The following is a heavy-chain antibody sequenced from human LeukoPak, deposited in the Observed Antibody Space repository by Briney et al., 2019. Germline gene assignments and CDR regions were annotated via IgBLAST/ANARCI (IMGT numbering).Heavy chain of an antibody. CDR2: ISYDGSNK. CDR1: GFTFSSYG. J-gene: IGHJ3*02. Sequence: GGSLRLSCAASGFTFSSYGMHWVRQAPGKGLEWVAVISYDGSNKYYADSVKGRFTIPRDNSKNTLYLQMNSLRAEDTAVYYCAKVRAPYRSGWDAFDIWGQGTMVTVSS. CDR3: AKVRAPYRSGWDAFDI. V-gene: IGHV3-30*18. D-gene: IGHD3-22*01.